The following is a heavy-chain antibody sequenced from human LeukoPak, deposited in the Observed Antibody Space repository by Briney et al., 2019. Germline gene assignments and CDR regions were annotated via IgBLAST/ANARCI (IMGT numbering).Heavy chain of an antibody. Sequence: KPSETLSLTCTVSGGSISSGGYYWSWIRQHPGKGLEWIGYIYYSGSTYYNPSLKSRVTISVDTSKNQFSLKLSSVTAADTAVYYCARCQPYYDILTGYYNYYYMDVWGKGTTVTVSS. V-gene: IGHV4-31*03. J-gene: IGHJ6*03. CDR3: ARCQPYYDILTGYYNYYYMDV. CDR1: GGSISSGGYY. CDR2: IYYSGST. D-gene: IGHD3-9*01.